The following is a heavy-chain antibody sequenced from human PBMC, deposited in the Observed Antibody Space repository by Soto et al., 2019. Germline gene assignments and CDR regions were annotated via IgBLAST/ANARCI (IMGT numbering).Heavy chain of an antibody. J-gene: IGHJ4*02. D-gene: IGHD3-10*01. CDR1: GVCISSGNW. V-gene: IGHV4-4*02. Sequence: SESLSLASAVSGVCISSGNWWTWVRQSPQRGLEYIGEIFHDGTANYYPSFERRVAISVDTSKNQFSLKLTSVTAADTAIYFCARLVYDTRLNYMYFDFWGQGTLVTVSS. CDR2: IFHDGTA. CDR3: ARLVYDTRLNYMYFDF.